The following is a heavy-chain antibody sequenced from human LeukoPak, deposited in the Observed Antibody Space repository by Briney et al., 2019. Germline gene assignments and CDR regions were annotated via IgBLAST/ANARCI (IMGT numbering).Heavy chain of an antibody. CDR3: ARDLGGEAAGSDY. CDR1: GYTFTGYY. CDR2: INPNSGGT. Sequence: ASVKVSCKASGYTFTGYYMHWVRQAPGQGLEWMGWINPNSGGTNYAQKFQGRVTMTRDTSISTAYMELSRLRSDDTAVYYCARDLGGEAAGSDYWGQGTLVAVSS. V-gene: IGHV1-2*02. D-gene: IGHD6-13*01. J-gene: IGHJ4*02.